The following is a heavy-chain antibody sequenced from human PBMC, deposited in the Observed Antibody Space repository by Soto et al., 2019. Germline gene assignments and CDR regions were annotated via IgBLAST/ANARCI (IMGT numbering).Heavy chain of an antibody. CDR3: ARAQVDIVAIGRVYYYYGMDV. D-gene: IGHD5-12*01. CDR1: GFTFSSYG. Sequence: QVQLVESGGGVVQPGRSLRLSCAASGFTFSSYGMHWVRQAPGKGLEWVVVIWYDGSNKYYADSVKGRFTISRDNSKNTLYLQMNSLRAEDTAVYYCARAQVDIVAIGRVYYYYGMDVWGQGTTVTVSS. V-gene: IGHV3-33*01. J-gene: IGHJ6*02. CDR2: IWYDGSNK.